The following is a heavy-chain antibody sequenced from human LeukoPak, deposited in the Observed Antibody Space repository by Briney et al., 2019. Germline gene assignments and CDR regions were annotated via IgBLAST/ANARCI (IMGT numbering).Heavy chain of an antibody. J-gene: IGHJ4*02. CDR3: AREGDGLPFDY. Sequence: SETLSLTCAVYGGSFSGFYWSWIRQPPGKGLEWIGEINHSGSTNYNPSLKSRVTISVDTSKNQFSLKLSSVTAADTAVYYCAREGDGLPFDYWGQGTLVTVSS. CDR1: GGSFSGFY. D-gene: IGHD3-16*01. CDR2: INHSGST. V-gene: IGHV4-34*01.